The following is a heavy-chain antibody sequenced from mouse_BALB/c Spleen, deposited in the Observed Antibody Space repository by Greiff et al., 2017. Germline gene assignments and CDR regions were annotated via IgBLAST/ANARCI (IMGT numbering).Heavy chain of an antibody. J-gene: IGHJ1*01. CDR2: ISSGGGST. Sequence: EVMLVESGGGLVKPGGSLKLSCAASGFAFSSYDMSWVRQTPEKRLEWVAYISSGGGSTYYPDTVKGRFTISRDNAKNTLYLQMSSLKSEDTAMYYCARHDGYYRYFDVWGAGTTVTVSS. D-gene: IGHD2-3*01. CDR1: GFAFSSYD. CDR3: ARHDGYYRYFDV. V-gene: IGHV5-12-1*01.